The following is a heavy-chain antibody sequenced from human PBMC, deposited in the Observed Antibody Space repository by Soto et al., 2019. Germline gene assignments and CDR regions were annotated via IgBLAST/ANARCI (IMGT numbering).Heavy chain of an antibody. CDR3: ARSTRTEDIVVVVAATPDY. CDR1: GFTFSSYS. CDR2: ISSSSSYI. Sequence: EVQLVESGGGLVKPGGSLRLSCAASGFTFSSYSMNWVRQAPGKGLEWVSSISSSSSYIYYADSVKGRFTISRDNAKNSLYLQMNSLRAEDTAVYYCARSTRTEDIVVVVAATPDYWGQGTLVTVSS. D-gene: IGHD2-15*01. V-gene: IGHV3-21*01. J-gene: IGHJ4*02.